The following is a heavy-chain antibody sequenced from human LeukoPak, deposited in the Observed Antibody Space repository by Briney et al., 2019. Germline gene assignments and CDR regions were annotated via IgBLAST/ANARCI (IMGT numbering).Heavy chain of an antibody. D-gene: IGHD4-17*01. V-gene: IGHV3-48*03. Sequence: PGGSLRLSCAASGFTFSSYEMNWVRQAPGKGLEWVSYISSSGSTIYYADSVKGRFTISRDNAKNSLYLQMNSLRAEDTAVYYCAREGPYGENYYYYYMDVWGKGTTVTISS. J-gene: IGHJ6*03. CDR1: GFTFSSYE. CDR3: AREGPYGENYYYYYMDV. CDR2: ISSSGSTI.